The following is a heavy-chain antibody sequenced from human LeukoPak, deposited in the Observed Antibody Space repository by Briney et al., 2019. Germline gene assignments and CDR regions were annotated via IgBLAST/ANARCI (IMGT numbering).Heavy chain of an antibody. J-gene: IGHJ4*02. CDR1: GYTFTGYY. CDR2: INPNSGGT. D-gene: IGHD5-18*01. CDR3: AREYVDTAMVPTFDY. Sequence: GASVKVSCKASGYTFTGYYMHWVRHAPGQGLEWRGWINPNSGGTNYAQKFQGRVTMTRDTSISTAYMELSRLRSDDTAVYYCAREYVDTAMVPTFDYWGQGTLVTVSS. V-gene: IGHV1-2*02.